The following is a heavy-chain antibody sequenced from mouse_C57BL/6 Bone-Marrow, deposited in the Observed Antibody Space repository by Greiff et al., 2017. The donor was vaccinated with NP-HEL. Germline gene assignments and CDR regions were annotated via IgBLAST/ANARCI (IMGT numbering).Heavy chain of an antibody. D-gene: IGHD3-2*02. Sequence: VQLQQSGAELVRPGTSVKVSCKASGYAFTNYLIEWVKQRPGQGLEWIGVINPGSGGTNYNEKFKGKATLTADKSSSTAYMQLSSLTSEDSAVYFCAREGGQLRLRAWFAYWGQGTLVTVSA. CDR1: GYAFTNYL. J-gene: IGHJ3*01. CDR3: AREGGQLRLRAWFAY. V-gene: IGHV1-54*01. CDR2: INPGSGGT.